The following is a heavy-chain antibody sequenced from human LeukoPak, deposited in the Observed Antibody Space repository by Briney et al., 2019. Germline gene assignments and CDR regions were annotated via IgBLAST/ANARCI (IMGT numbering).Heavy chain of an antibody. CDR1: GGSISSRSHY. V-gene: IGHV4-39*01. D-gene: IGHD3-3*01. CDR2: IYYSGTT. Sequence: SETLSLTCSVSGGSISSRSHYWGWIRQSPGKGLEWIGTIYYSGTTFYNPSLQSRVSISVDTSRNQFSLRLNSVTAADMAVYYCARRNDYDFWSGNQYYFDYWGQGTLVTVSS. J-gene: IGHJ4*02. CDR3: ARRNDYDFWSGNQYYFDY.